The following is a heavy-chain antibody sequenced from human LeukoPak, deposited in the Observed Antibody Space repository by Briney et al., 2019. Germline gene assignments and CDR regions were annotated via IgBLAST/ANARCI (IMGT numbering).Heavy chain of an antibody. D-gene: IGHD2-15*01. V-gene: IGHV3-9*02. CDR1: GFNSEDHA. CDR2: IYWSSSGT. Sequence: PGGSLRLSCVVSGFNSEDHAMHWVRQAPGKGLEWVSGIYWSSSGTGYADSVKGRFTISRDNAKNSLYLQMNSLRAEDTALYYCARDGVGGHPGAHGMDVWGLGTTVTVSS. CDR3: ARDGVGGHPGAHGMDV. J-gene: IGHJ6*02.